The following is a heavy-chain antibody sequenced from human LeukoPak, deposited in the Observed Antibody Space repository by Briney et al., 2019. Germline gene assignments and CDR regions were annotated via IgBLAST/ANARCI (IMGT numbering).Heavy chain of an antibody. CDR3: AKDISSRFGGTRGAFDI. J-gene: IGHJ3*02. D-gene: IGHD3-10*01. CDR1: GFTFDDYA. V-gene: IGHV3-9*01. CDR2: TSWNSGSI. Sequence: GGSLRLSCAASGFTFDDYAMHWVRPAPGKGLEWGSDTSWNSGSIGYAGSVKGRFTISRENAKNSLYLQMNTLRAEDAALYYCAKDISSRFGGTRGAFDIWGQGTMVTVSS.